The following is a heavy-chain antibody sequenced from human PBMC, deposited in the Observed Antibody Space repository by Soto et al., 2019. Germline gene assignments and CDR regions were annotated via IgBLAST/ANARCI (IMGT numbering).Heavy chain of an antibody. D-gene: IGHD6-13*01. Sequence: ASVKVSCKASGYTFTSYDINWVRQATGQGLEWMGWMNPNSGNTGYAQKFQGRVTMTRNTSISTAYMELSSLRSEDTAVYYCARATVGAAAGKVYYYYYYMDVWGKGTTVTVSS. J-gene: IGHJ6*03. CDR2: MNPNSGNT. CDR3: ARATVGAAAGKVYYYYYYMDV. CDR1: GYTFTSYD. V-gene: IGHV1-8*01.